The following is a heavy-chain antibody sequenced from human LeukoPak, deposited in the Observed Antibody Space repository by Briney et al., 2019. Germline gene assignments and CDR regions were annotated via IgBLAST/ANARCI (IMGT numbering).Heavy chain of an antibody. Sequence: GSLRLSCAASGFLFSDYGFHWVRQAPGKGLEWVALIRHDGSNEYYVDSVKGRFTTSRDNSQSTVHLQMNSLRVEDTAVYYCVRDETLWTLDWWGQGTLVSVSS. CDR3: VRDETLWTLDW. V-gene: IGHV3-30*02. J-gene: IGHJ4*02. CDR1: GFLFSDYG. D-gene: IGHD1-1*01. CDR2: IRHDGSNE.